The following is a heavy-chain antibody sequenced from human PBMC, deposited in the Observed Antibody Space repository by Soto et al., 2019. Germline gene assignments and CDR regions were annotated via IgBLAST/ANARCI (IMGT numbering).Heavy chain of an antibody. V-gene: IGHV1-18*01. D-gene: IGHD3-3*01. Sequence: ASVKVSCKASGYTFTSCGISWVRQAPGQGLEWMGWISAYNGNTNYAQKLQGRVTMTTDTSTSTAYMELRSLRAEDTAVYYCARAPRADYFWGGYFGYWGQETLVPVS. CDR2: ISAYNGNT. J-gene: IGHJ4*02. CDR1: GYTFTSCG. CDR3: ARAPRADYFWGGYFGY.